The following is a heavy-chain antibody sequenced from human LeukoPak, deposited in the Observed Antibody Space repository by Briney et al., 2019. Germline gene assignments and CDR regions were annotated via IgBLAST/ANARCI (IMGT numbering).Heavy chain of an antibody. CDR3: ARDPSIPGYSYGYFGWSDP. CDR1: GFTFSSYA. J-gene: IGHJ5*02. V-gene: IGHV3-30-3*01. D-gene: IGHD5-18*01. CDR2: ISYDGSNK. Sequence: GGSLRLSCAASGFTFSSYAMHWVRQAPGKGLEWVAVISYDGSNKYYADSVKGRFTISRDNSKNTLYLQMNSLRAEDTAVYYCARDPSIPGYSYGYFGWSDPWGQGTLVTVSS.